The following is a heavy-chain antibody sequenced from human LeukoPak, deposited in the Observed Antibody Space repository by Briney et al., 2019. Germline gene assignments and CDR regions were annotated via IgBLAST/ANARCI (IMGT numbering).Heavy chain of an antibody. Sequence: PGGSLRLSCAASGFTFSSYAMSWVRQAPGKGLEWVSAISGSGGSTYYADSVKGRFTISRDNSKNTLYLQMNSLRAEDTAVYYCAKGAPGGYYGSSGYSYYYMDVWGKGTTVTVSS. CDR3: AKGAPGGYYGSSGYSYYYMDV. CDR2: ISGSGGST. D-gene: IGHD3-22*01. J-gene: IGHJ6*03. V-gene: IGHV3-23*01. CDR1: GFTFSSYA.